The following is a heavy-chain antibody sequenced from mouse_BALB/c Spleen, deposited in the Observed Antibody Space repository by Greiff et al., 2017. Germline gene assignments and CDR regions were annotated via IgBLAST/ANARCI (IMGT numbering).Heavy chain of an antibody. CDR3: AREDYGSSYGYAMDY. CDR2: ISYSGST. V-gene: IGHV3-2*02. Sequence: VQLQQSGPGLVKPSQSLSLTCTVTGYSITSDYAWNWIRQFPGNKLEWMGYISYSGSTSYNPSLKSRISITRDTSKNQFFLQLNSVTTEDTATYYCAREDYGSSYGYAMDYWGQGTSVTVSS. J-gene: IGHJ4*01. D-gene: IGHD1-1*01. CDR1: GYSITSDYA.